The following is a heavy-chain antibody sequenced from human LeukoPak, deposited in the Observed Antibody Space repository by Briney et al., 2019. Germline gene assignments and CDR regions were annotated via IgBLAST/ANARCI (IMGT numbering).Heavy chain of an antibody. J-gene: IGHJ6*03. Sequence: PSETLSLTCTVSGASISTYYWSWIRQPPGKGLEWIGYIYYSGSTNYNPSLKSRVTISFDTSKNQFSLKLSSVTAADTAVYYCSGRNYYDSSGYFSNMDVWGKGTTVTVSS. CDR2: IYYSGST. CDR1: GASISTYY. V-gene: IGHV4-59*01. D-gene: IGHD3-22*01. CDR3: SGRNYYDSSGYFSNMDV.